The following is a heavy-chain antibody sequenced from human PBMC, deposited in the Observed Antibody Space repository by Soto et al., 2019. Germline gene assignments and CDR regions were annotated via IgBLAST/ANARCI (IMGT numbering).Heavy chain of an antibody. D-gene: IGHD3-22*01. CDR3: ARAHYYDSSGSATYYYYGMDV. CDR1: GGTFSSHA. Sequence: QVQLVQSGAEVKKPGSSVKVSRKASGGTFSSHAISWVRQAPGQGVEWEGGIIPIFGTANYAQKFQGRVTITADESTSTAYMELSSLRSEDTAVYYCARAHYYDSSGSATYYYYGMDVWGQGTTVTVSS. CDR2: IIPIFGTA. J-gene: IGHJ6*02. V-gene: IGHV1-69*01.